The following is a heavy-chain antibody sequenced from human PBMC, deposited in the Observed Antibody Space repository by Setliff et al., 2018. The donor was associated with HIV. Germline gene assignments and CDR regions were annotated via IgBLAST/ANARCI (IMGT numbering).Heavy chain of an antibody. CDR2: ISGSGGST. CDR1: GFTFSSYA. CDR3: AKKNVVVVVAALGYYMDV. J-gene: IGHJ6*03. V-gene: IGHV3-23*01. D-gene: IGHD2-15*01. Sequence: PGGSLRLSCAASGFTFSSYAMSWVRQAPGKGLEWVSAISGSGGSTYYADSVKGRFTISRDNSKNTLYLQMNSLRAEDTAVYYCAKKNVVVVVAALGYYMDVWGKGTTVTVSS.